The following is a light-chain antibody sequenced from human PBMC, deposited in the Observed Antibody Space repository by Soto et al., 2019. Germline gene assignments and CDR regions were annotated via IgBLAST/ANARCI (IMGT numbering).Light chain of an antibody. V-gene: IGKV1-33*01. Sequence: ICITYSRSSPSASIVDRVILPCHVSQDISNYLNCYQQTPGKAPQILIYDASTLKNGVPSRFSGSASGTEFTLTISTLQPAEVAAYYCQQSNSLWPPTFGQGTKVDIK. CDR2: DAS. J-gene: IGKJ1*01. CDR3: QQSNSLWPPT. CDR1: QDISNY.